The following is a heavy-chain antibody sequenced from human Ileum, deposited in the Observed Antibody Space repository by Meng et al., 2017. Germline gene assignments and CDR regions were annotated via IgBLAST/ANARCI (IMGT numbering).Heavy chain of an antibody. V-gene: IGHV4-4*02. Sequence: QLQRQVAGPGLVHPTGTLPLACAVSGDSIGNSKWWSWLRQPPGKGLEWIGEISNSGKTVYSPSLKSRVRISLDKSNNQFSLTLNSVTAADTAMYYCARERIRELGLFDSWGQGTLVTVSS. J-gene: IGHJ4*02. CDR2: ISNSGKT. D-gene: IGHD3-10*01. CDR3: ARERIRELGLFDS. CDR1: GDSIGNSKW.